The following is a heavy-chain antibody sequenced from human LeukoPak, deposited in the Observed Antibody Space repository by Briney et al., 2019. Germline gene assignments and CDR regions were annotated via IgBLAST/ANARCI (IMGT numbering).Heavy chain of an antibody. V-gene: IGHV3-23*01. CDR1: GFTFSSYA. CDR3: AKDLIAAAGPRFFQH. D-gene: IGHD6-13*01. CDR2: IRGSGGST. J-gene: IGHJ1*01. Sequence: GGSLRLSCAASGFTFSSYAMKWVRQAPGKGLEWVSSIRGSGGSTYYADSVKGRFTISRDNSKNTLYLQMNSLRAEDTAVYYCAKDLIAAAGPRFFQHWGQGTLVTVSS.